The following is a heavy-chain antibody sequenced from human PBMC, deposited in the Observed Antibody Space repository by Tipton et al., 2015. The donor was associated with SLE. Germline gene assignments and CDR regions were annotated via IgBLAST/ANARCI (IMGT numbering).Heavy chain of an antibody. CDR3: ARDGRGYCDNSGCSEYNWFDP. CDR2: VYISGDT. CDR1: GGSISRGSYF. J-gene: IGHJ5*02. D-gene: IGHD2-15*01. Sequence: TLSLTCTVSGGSISRGSYFWTWIRQPAGKGLEWIGRVYISGDTNYNPSLKSRVTISLDTSRAQFSLKLSSVTAADTAVYYCARDGRGYCDNSGCSEYNWFDPWGQGTLVTVSS. V-gene: IGHV4-61*02.